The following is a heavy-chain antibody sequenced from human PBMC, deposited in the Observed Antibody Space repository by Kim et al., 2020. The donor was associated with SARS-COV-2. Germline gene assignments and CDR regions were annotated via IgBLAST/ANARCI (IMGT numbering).Heavy chain of an antibody. CDR3: ARNYGYGSGSFYSY. CDR2: IYYTESP. J-gene: IGHJ4*02. V-gene: IGHV4-59*08. Sequence: PGKGLEWIGDIYYTESPNYYTSLKSRVAISVDTSKNQFSLKLSSVTAADTAVYYCARNYGYGSGSFYSYWGQGILVTVSS. D-gene: IGHD3-10*01.